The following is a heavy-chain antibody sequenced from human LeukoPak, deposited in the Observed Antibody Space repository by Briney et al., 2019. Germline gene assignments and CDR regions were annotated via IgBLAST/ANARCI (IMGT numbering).Heavy chain of an antibody. D-gene: IGHD3-22*01. J-gene: IGHJ4*02. CDR2: ISYDGSNK. CDR3: ATHYYDSSGYLSPDY. CDR1: GFIFSNYA. V-gene: IGHV3-30*04. Sequence: GGPLRLSCAASGFIFSNYAMHWVRQAPGKGLEWVAVISYDGSNKYYIDSVKGRFTISRDNSQNTLYLQMNSLRAEDTAVYYCATHYYDSSGYLSPDYWGQGTLVTVSS.